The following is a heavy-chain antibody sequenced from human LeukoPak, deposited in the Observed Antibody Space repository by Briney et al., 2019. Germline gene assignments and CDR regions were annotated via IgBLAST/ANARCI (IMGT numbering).Heavy chain of an antibody. CDR1: GYTFTNYD. D-gene: IGHD3-10*01. CDR2: MNPNSGNT. Sequence: ASVKVSCKASGYTFTNYDINWVRQATGQGLEWMAWMNPNSGNTGYAQRFQGRITMTRNTSISTAYMELSSLRSEDTAVYYCARSLDSGTQMCQHWGQGTLVTVSS. CDR3: ARSLDSGTQMCQH. J-gene: IGHJ1*01. V-gene: IGHV1-8*01.